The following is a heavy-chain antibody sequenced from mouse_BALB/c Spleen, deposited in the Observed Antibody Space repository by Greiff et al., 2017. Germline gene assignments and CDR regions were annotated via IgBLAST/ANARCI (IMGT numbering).Heavy chain of an antibody. D-gene: IGHD3-3*01. J-gene: IGHJ4*01. CDR2: IRNKANGYTT. V-gene: IGHV7-3*02. CDR3: ARDMAGPYYYAMDY. Sequence: VQLKESGGGLVQPGGSLRLSCATSGFTFTDYYMSWVRQPPGKALEWLGFIRNKANGYTTEYSASVKGRFTISRDNSQSILYLQMNTLRAEDSATYYCARDMAGPYYYAMDYWGQGTSVTVSS. CDR1: GFTFTDYY.